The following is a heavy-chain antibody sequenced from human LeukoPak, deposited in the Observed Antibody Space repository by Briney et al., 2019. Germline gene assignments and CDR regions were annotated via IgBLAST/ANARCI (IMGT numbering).Heavy chain of an antibody. CDR1: GFTFSSYA. D-gene: IGHD4-17*01. CDR3: ARNSFTVTTQYYYYGMDV. V-gene: IGHV3-23*01. Sequence: QTGGSLRLSCAASGFTFSSYAMSWVRQAPGKGLEWVSAISGSGGSTYYADSVKGRFTISRDDSKNTLYLQMNSLRAEDTAVYYCARNSFTVTTQYYYYGMDVWGQGTLVTVSS. J-gene: IGHJ6*02. CDR2: ISGSGGST.